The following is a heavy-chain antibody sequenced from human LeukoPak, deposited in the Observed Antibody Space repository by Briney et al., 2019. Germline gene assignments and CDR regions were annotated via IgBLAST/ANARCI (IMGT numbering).Heavy chain of an antibody. Sequence: SETLSLTCTVSGGSIRSYYWSWIRQPPGKGLEWIGEINHSGSTNYNPSLKSRVTISVDTSKNQFSLKLSSVTAADTAVYYCARHRFFDSTGYYYDFDYWGQGTLVTVSS. D-gene: IGHD3-22*01. J-gene: IGHJ4*02. CDR2: INHSGST. V-gene: IGHV4-59*08. CDR1: GGSIRSYY. CDR3: ARHRFFDSTGYYYDFDY.